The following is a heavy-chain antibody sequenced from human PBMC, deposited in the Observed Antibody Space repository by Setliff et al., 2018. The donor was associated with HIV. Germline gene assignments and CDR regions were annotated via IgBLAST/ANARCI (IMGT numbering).Heavy chain of an antibody. D-gene: IGHD1-26*01. CDR1: GASLSSSSHH. Sequence: TLSLTCTVSGASLSSSSHHWAWIRQPPGKGLEYIGNIYYTGSTHHNPSLESRVATSVDTSKNQFSLKLSSVTAADTAVYYCARIVRWELVATSTFFYYYMDVWGKGTTVTVSS. V-gene: IGHV4-39*01. CDR2: IYYTGST. CDR3: ARIVRWELVATSTFFYYYMDV. J-gene: IGHJ6*03.